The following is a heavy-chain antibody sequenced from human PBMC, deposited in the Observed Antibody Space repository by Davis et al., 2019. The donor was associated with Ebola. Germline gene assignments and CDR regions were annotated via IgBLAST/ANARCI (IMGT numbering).Heavy chain of an antibody. Sequence: GESLKISCAASGFTFSSYDMHWXXXXXXXXXXXXXAFGAAGDTYYPGSVKGRFTISRENAKNSLYLQMNSLRAGYTAVYYCARAISTSCYMTQCAPTAYYGMDVWGQGTTVTVSS. CDR1: GFTFSSYD. V-gene: IGHV3-13*01. D-gene: IGHD2-2*02. CDR2: FGAAGDT. CDR3: ARAISTSCYMTQCAPTAYYGMDV. J-gene: IGHJ6*02.